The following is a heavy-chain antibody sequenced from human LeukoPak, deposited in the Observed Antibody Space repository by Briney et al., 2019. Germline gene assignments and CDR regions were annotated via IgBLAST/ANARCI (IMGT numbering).Heavy chain of an antibody. CDR3: ARESAIFGVVISGFGY. V-gene: IGHV1-69*13. J-gene: IGHJ4*02. CDR1: GGTFSSYA. CDR2: TIPIFGTA. Sequence: SVKVSCKASGGTFSSYAISWVRQAPGQGLEWMGGTIPIFGTANYAQKFQGRVTITADESTSTAYMELSSLRSEDTAVYYCARESAIFGVVISGFGYWGQGTLVTVSS. D-gene: IGHD3-3*01.